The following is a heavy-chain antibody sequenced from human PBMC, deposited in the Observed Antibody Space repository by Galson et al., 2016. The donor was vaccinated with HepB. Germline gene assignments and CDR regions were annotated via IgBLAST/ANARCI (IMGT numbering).Heavy chain of an antibody. J-gene: IGHJ4*02. D-gene: IGHD6-13*01. V-gene: IGHV3-53*01. CDR1: GFTVRDDY. CDR3: GRDSCDSSSWSVDY. CDR2: IHSSGDT. Sequence: SLRLSCAASGFTVRDDYMNWVRQAPGKGLEWVSVIHSSGDTNYADSVKDRFTISRDTSKNTVYLQMNSLRAEDTAVYYCGRDSCDSSSWSVDYWGQGTLVTVSS.